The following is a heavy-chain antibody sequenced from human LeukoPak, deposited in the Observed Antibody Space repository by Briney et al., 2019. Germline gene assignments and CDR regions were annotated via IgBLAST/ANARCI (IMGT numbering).Heavy chain of an antibody. CDR3: AREILPQLTGDLGNWFDP. Sequence: ASVKVSCKASGYTFTGYYMHWVRQAPGQGLEWMGWINPNSGGTNYAQKFQGWVTMTRDTSISTAYMELRSLRSDDTAVYYCAREILPQLTGDLGNWFDPWGQGTLVTVSS. D-gene: IGHD7-27*01. V-gene: IGHV1-2*04. CDR2: INPNSGGT. CDR1: GYTFTGYY. J-gene: IGHJ5*02.